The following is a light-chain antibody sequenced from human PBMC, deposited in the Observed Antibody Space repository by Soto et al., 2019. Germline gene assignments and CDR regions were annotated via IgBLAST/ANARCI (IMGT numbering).Light chain of an antibody. CDR2: DAS. CDR1: QSISSW. V-gene: IGKV1-5*01. J-gene: IGKJ1*01. Sequence: DIRLTQSPSTLSASVGDRVTITCRASQSISSWLAWYQQKPGKAPKLLIYDASSFESGVSSRFSGSGSGTEFTLTISSLQPDDFATYYCQQYNSPWTFGQGTKVEIK. CDR3: QQYNSPWT.